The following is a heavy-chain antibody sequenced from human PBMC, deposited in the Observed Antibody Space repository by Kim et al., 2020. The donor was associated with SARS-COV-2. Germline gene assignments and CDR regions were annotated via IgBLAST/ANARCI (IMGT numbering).Heavy chain of an antibody. J-gene: IGHJ3*01. V-gene: IGHV3-7*01. Sequence: GGSLRLSCAASGFTFSRYWMRWVRQAPGKGLEWVADLKHDGSAKNYVDAVKGRFTISRDNAKNSVYLQMNSLRVEDTAIYYCARGGDYAFDVWGQGTMVTVSS. CDR1: GFTFSRYW. CDR2: LKHDGSAK. CDR3: ARGGDYAFDV.